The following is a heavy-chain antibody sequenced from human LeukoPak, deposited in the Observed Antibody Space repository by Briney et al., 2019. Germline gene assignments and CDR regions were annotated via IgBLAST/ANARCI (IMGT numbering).Heavy chain of an antibody. CDR3: ARDEMGDSSGYSDY. CDR1: GFTFSNYA. J-gene: IGHJ4*02. D-gene: IGHD3-22*01. CDR2: ISDSGGTT. V-gene: IGHV3-23*01. Sequence: GGSLRLSCAASGFTFSNYAMSWVRQAPGKGLEWVSGISDSGGTTYYADSVKGRFTISRDNSKNTLYLQMNSLRAEDTAVYYCARDEMGDSSGYSDYWGQGTLVTVSS.